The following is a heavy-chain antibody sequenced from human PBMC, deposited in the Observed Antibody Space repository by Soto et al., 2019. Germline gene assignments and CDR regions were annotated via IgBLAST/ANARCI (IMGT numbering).Heavy chain of an antibody. CDR2: TYYRSKWYN. CDR3: ARVIMVRGGFTGGYYYYGMDV. CDR1: GDSVSSTSAA. D-gene: IGHD3-10*01. J-gene: IGHJ6*02. V-gene: IGHV6-1*01. Sequence: TPALPLTCAISGDSVSSTSAAWNWIKQSPSRGLEWLGRTYYRSKWYNDYAVSVKSRITINPDTSKNQFSLQLNSVTPEDTAVYYCARVIMVRGGFTGGYYYYGMDVWGQGTTVTVSS.